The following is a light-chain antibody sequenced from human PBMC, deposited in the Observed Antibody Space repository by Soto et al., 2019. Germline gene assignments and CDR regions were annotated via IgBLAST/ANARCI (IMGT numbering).Light chain of an antibody. CDR2: DVS. CDR1: GSDVGGYNY. J-gene: IGLJ3*02. Sequence: QSALTQPASVSGSPGQSITISCTGTGSDVGGYNYVSWYQQHPGKAPKLMIYDVSNRPSGVSNRFSGSKSGNTASLTISGLQAEDEADYYCSSYTSSSTLNWVFGGGTKVTVL. V-gene: IGLV2-14*01. CDR3: SSYTSSSTLNWV.